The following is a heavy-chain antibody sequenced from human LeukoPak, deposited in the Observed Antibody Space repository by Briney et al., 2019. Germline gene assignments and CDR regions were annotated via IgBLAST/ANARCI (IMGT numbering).Heavy chain of an antibody. D-gene: IGHD6-19*01. CDR2: ISYDGSNK. J-gene: IGHJ4*02. CDR1: GFTFSSYA. CDR3: ARDPAVAGYFDY. Sequence: GGSLRLSCAASGFTFSSYAMHWVRQAPGKGLEWVAVISYDGSNKYYADSVKGRFTISRDNSKNTLYLQMNSLRAEDTAVYYCARDPAVAGYFDYWGRGTLVTVSS. V-gene: IGHV3-30-3*01.